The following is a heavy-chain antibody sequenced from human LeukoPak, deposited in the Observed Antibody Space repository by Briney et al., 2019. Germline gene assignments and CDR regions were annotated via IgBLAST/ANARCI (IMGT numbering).Heavy chain of an antibody. J-gene: IGHJ4*02. CDR2: ISASGGST. CDR1: GFTFSTYA. V-gene: IGHV3-23*01. CDR3: AKPRINIAVRLPDY. D-gene: IGHD6-6*01. Sequence: GGSLRLSCAASGFTFSTYAMSWVRQSPGKGLEWVSAISASGGSTYYADSVRGRFTISRDNSKNTLYVQMNSLRDEDTAVYYCAKPRINIAVRLPDYWGQGTLVTVSS.